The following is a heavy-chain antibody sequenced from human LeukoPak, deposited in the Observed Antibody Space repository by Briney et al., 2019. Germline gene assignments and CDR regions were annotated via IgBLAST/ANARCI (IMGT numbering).Heavy chain of an antibody. J-gene: IGHJ6*03. D-gene: IGHD2-2*01. CDR3: AREGYCSSTSCYYYYYMDV. CDR2: ISSSSSYI. V-gene: IGHV3-21*01. Sequence: GGPLRLSCAASGFTFSSYSMNGVRQAPGKGLEWVSSISSSSSYIYYADSVKGRFTISRDNAKNSLYLQMNSLRAEDTAVYYCAREGYCSSTSCYYYYYMDVWGKGTTVAVSS. CDR1: GFTFSSYS.